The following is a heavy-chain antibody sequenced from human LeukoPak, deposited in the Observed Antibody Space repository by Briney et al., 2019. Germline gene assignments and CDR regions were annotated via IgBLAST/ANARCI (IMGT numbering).Heavy chain of an antibody. V-gene: IGHV4-38-2*01. CDR3: ARPGQPSVTTCYAFDI. Sequence: PSETLSLTCAVSGYSISSGYYWGWIRQPPGKGLEWIGSIYHSGSTYYNPSLKSRVTISVDTSKNQFSLKLSSVTAADTAVYYCARPGQPSVTTCYAFDIWGQGTMVTVSS. J-gene: IGHJ3*02. D-gene: IGHD4-17*01. CDR1: GYSISSGYY. CDR2: IYHSGST.